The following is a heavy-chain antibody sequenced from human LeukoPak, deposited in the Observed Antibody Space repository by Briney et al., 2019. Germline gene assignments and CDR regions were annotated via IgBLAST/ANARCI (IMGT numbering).Heavy chain of an antibody. CDR2: IKPDGSEK. CDR3: ARDRIQLWSHDY. CDR1: GFTFSGYW. Sequence: RGSLSLSCAASGFTFSGYWMSWVRQAPGKGLEWVANIKPDGSEKYYVDSVKARFTISRDNAKNSQYLQMNGLRAEDTAVYYCARDRIQLWSHDYWDQGTLVTVSS. V-gene: IGHV3-7*04. J-gene: IGHJ4*02. D-gene: IGHD5-18*01.